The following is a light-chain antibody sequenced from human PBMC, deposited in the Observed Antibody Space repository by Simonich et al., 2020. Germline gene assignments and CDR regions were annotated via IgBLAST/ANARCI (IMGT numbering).Light chain of an antibody. V-gene: IGKV4-1*01. CDR3: QQYYSTPIT. J-gene: IGKJ5*01. CDR2: WAS. Sequence: DIVMTQSPDLLAVSLGERATINCKSSQSVLYSSNNKNYLAWYQQKPGQPPKLLIYWASTRESGVPDRFSGSGSGTDFTLTISSLQAEDVAVYYCQQYYSTPITFGQGTRLEIK. CDR1: QSVLYSSNNKNY.